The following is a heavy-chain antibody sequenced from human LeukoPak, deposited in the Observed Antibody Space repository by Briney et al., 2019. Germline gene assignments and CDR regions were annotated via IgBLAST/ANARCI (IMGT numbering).Heavy chain of an antibody. CDR2: ISYDGSNK. V-gene: IGHV3-30-3*01. CDR3: ALRGIAAADTNFFDY. CDR1: GFTFSSYA. D-gene: IGHD6-13*01. Sequence: GGSLRLSCAASGFTFSSYAMHWVRQAPGKGLEWVAVISYDGSNKYYADSVKGRFTISRDNSKNTLYLQMNSLRAEDTAVYYCALRGIAAADTNFFDYWGQGTLVTVSS. J-gene: IGHJ4*02.